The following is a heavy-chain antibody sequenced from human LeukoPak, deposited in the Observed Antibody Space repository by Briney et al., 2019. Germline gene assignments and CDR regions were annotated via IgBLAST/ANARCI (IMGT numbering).Heavy chain of an antibody. Sequence: SETLSLTCTVSGGSISSSSYYWGWIRQPPGKGLEWIGSICYSGSTYYNPSLKSRVTISVDTSKNQFSLKLSSVTAADTAVYYCARGHDDQRLLGYYFDYWGQGTLVTVSS. CDR3: ARGHDDQRLLGYYFDY. CDR1: GGSISSSSYY. J-gene: IGHJ4*02. D-gene: IGHD2/OR15-2a*01. CDR2: ICYSGST. V-gene: IGHV4-39*01.